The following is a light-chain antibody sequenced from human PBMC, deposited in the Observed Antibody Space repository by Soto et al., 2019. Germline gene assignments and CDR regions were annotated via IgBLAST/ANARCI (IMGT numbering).Light chain of an antibody. CDR2: DVN. J-gene: IGLJ2*01. CDR3: ASYTRTTTLV. Sequence: QSVLTQPASVSGSPGQLITISCTGTISDIGGYNFISWYQHHPGKAPKLVIYDVNNRPSGISYRFSGSKSGNTASLTISGLQAEDEADYYCASYTRTTTLVFGGGTKLTVL. CDR1: ISDIGGYNF. V-gene: IGLV2-14*01.